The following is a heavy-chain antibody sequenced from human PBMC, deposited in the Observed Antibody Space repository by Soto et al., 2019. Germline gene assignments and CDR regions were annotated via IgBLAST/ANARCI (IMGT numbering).Heavy chain of an antibody. J-gene: IGHJ2*01. CDR1: GFTFSDYY. D-gene: IGHD4-17*01. Sequence: QVQLVESGGGLVKPGGSLRLSCAASGFTFSDYYMSWIRQAPGKGLEWVSYISSSGSTIYYADSVKGRFTISRDNAKNSLYLQMNSLKAEDTAVYYCAGGFGTTVTTDNYWYFDLWGRGTLVTVSS. CDR2: ISSSGSTI. CDR3: AGGFGTTVTTDNYWYFDL. V-gene: IGHV3-11*01.